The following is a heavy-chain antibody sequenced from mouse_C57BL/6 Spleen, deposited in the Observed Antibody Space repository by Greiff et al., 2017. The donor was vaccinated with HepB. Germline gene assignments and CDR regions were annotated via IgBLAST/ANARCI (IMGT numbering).Heavy chain of an antibody. J-gene: IGHJ3*01. Sequence: VQLQQSGAELVKPGASVKLSCKASGYTFTSYWMQWVKQRPGQGLEWIGEIDPSDSYTNYNQKFKGKATLTVDTTSSTAYMQLSSLTSEDAEVFCCARKGDYYGSRFAYWGQGTLVTVSA. CDR1: GYTFTSYW. D-gene: IGHD1-1*01. CDR3: ARKGDYYGSRFAY. V-gene: IGHV1-50*01. CDR2: IDPSDSYT.